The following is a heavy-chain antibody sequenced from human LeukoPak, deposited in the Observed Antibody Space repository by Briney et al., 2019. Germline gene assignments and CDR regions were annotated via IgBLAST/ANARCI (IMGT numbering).Heavy chain of an antibody. J-gene: IGHJ4*02. Sequence: ASVKVSCKVSGYTLTELSMHWVRQAPGKGLEWMGGFDPEDGETIYAQKFQGRVTMTEDTSTDTAYMELSSLRSEDTAVYYCATDLVGATNFDYWGQGTLVTVSS. D-gene: IGHD1-26*01. V-gene: IGHV1-24*01. CDR2: FDPEDGET. CDR1: GYTLTELS. CDR3: ATDLVGATNFDY.